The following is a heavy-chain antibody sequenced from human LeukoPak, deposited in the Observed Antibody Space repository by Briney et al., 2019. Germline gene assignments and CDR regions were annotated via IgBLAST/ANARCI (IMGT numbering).Heavy chain of an antibody. J-gene: IGHJ4*02. CDR3: AKKRTDVSGSHYFDW. V-gene: IGHV3-23*01. Sequence: GGSLRLSCAASGFTFSSFAISWVRQAPGKGLEWVSTMSGGGSNTYYADSVKGRFTISRDNSTNMLFLQMNSLRAEDTAVYYCAKKRTDVSGSHYFDWWGQGTLVTVSS. CDR2: MSGGGSNT. CDR1: GFTFSSFA. D-gene: IGHD2-15*01.